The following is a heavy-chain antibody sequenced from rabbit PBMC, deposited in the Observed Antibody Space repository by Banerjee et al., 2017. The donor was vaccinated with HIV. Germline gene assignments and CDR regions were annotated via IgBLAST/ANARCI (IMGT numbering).Heavy chain of an antibody. D-gene: IGHD8-1*01. CDR3: ARDGGSSVYTQYYFNL. Sequence: EGSLTLTCKASGFSFSNKYVMCWVRQAPGKGLEWIACINTSTGNTVYASWAKGRFTISKTSSTTVTLQMTSLTAADTATYFCARDGGSSVYTQYYFNLWGQGTLVTVS. CDR2: INTSTGNT. V-gene: IGHV1S45*01. CDR1: GFSFSNKYV. J-gene: IGHJ4*01.